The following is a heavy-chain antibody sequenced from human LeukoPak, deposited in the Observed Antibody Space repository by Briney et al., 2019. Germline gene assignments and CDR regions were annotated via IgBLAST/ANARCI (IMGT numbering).Heavy chain of an antibody. V-gene: IGHV1-46*01. J-gene: IGHJ4*02. CDR2: INPSGGST. D-gene: IGHD1-26*01. CDR1: GGTFSSYA. Sequence: ASVKVSCKASGGTFSSYAISWVRQAPGQGLEWMGIINPSGGSTSYAQKFQGRVTMTRDTSTSTVYMELSSLRSEDTAVYYCAREGELPTRPFDYWGQGTLVTVSS. CDR3: AREGELPTRPFDY.